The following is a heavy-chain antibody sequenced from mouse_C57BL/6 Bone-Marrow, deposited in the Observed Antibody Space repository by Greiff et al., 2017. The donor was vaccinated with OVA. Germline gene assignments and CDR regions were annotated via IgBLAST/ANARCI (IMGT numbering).Heavy chain of an antibody. V-gene: IGHV5-6*01. CDR2: ISSGGSYT. D-gene: IGHD1-2*01. CDR3: ARSAPWFAY. J-gene: IGHJ3*01. Sequence: EVKLMESGGDLVKPGGSLKLSCAASGFTFSSYGMSWVRQTPDKRLEWVATISSGGSYTYYPDSVKGRFTISRDNAKNTLYLQMSSLKSEDTAMYYCARSAPWFAYWGQGTLVTVSA. CDR1: GFTFSSYG.